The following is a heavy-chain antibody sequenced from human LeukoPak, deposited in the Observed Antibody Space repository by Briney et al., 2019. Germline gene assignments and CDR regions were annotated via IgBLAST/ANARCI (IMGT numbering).Heavy chain of an antibody. V-gene: IGHV3-11*04. CDR1: GFTLNDYY. CDR3: AELGITMIGGV. D-gene: IGHD3-10*02. J-gene: IGHJ6*04. Sequence: PGGSLRLSCAASGFTLNDYYMSWIRQAPGKGLEWVSYISSSGSTIDYADSVKGRFTISRDNAKNSLHLRMNSLRAEDTAVYYCAELGITMIGGVWGKGTTVTISS. CDR2: ISSSGSTI.